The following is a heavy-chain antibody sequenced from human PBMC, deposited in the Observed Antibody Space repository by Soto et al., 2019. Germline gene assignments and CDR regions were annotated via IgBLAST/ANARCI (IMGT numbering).Heavy chain of an antibody. J-gene: IGHJ4*02. CDR3: ATELGENPASPFDA. CDR2: IIPLFGTA. CDR1: GVTFSSET. Sequence: QVQLLQSGADVKKPGSSVKVSCQASGVTFSSETLGWVRQAPGQGLEWVGGIIPLFGTASYAQKFQGRVTITADESTSTVYMELSSRRSDDTAVYFCATELGENPASPFDAWGKGTLVTVSS. D-gene: IGHD1-26*01. V-gene: IGHV1-69*01.